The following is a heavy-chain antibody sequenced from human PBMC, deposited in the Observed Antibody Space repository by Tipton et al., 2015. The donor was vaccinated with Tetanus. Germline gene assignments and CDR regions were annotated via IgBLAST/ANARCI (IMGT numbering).Heavy chain of an antibody. Sequence: VQLEQSGAEVKKPGESLKISCKGSGYSFTSYWISWVRQMPGKGLEWMGIIYPGDSDTRYSPSFQGQVTISADKSISTAYLQWGSLKASDPAMYYCARLPYYYGSGSLGWFDPWGQGTLVTVSS. J-gene: IGHJ5*02. CDR1: GYSFTSYW. CDR2: IYPGDSDT. D-gene: IGHD3-10*01. V-gene: IGHV5-51*01. CDR3: ARLPYYYGSGSLGWFDP.